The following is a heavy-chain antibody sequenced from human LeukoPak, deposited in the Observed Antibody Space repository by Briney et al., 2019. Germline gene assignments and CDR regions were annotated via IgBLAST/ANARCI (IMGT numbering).Heavy chain of an antibody. J-gene: IGHJ4*02. V-gene: IGHV1-8*03. CDR1: GYTFTSYD. CDR3: ARGPFSGSYNFDY. Sequence: GASVKVSCKASGYTFTSYDINWLRQATGQGLEWMGWMNPNSGNTGYAQKFQGRVTITRNTSISTAHMELSSLRSEDTAVYYRARGPFSGSYNFDYWGQGTLVTVSS. D-gene: IGHD1-26*01. CDR2: MNPNSGNT.